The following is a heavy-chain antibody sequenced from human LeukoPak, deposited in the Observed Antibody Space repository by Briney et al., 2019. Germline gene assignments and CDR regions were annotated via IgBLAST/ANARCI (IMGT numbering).Heavy chain of an antibody. J-gene: IGHJ5*02. D-gene: IGHD3-3*01. V-gene: IGHV3-30*18. CDR1: GFTFTSSG. CDR2: ISYDGSKK. CDR3: AKDKGDFWSGHQS. Sequence: GGSLRLSCTASGFTFTSSGMNWVRQAPGKGLEWVAVISYDGSKKYYADSVKGRFTISRDNSKNTLYLQMSSLRAEDTAVYYCAKDKGDFWSGHQSWGQRTLVTVSS.